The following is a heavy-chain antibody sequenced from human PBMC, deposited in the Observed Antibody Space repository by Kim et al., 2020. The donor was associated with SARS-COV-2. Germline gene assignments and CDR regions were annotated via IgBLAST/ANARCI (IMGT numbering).Heavy chain of an antibody. CDR3: VRAPVAIPGGYFDY. V-gene: IGHV3-33*01. J-gene: IGHJ4*02. CDR1: GFTFSRFA. Sequence: GGSLRLSCAASGFTFSRFAMHWVRQAPGKGLERVALIWFDGSDKDYADSVKGRFTISRDNSKNTLYLQMNSLRAEDTAVYYCVRAPVAIPGGYFDYWGLG. D-gene: IGHD2-2*02. CDR2: IWFDGSDK.